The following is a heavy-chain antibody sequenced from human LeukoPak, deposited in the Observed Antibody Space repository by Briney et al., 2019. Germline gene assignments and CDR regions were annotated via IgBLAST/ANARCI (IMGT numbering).Heavy chain of an antibody. CDR1: GYTFSNYY. D-gene: IGHD3-22*01. J-gene: IGHJ4*02. CDR2: INPSGGYT. V-gene: IGHV1-46*01. CDR3: ARQEDISGYYYYY. Sequence: GASVKVSCKASGYTFSNYYMHWVRQAPGQGLEWMGIINPSGGYTTYAQKFQGRVTMTRDTSTSTVSMELSSLRSEDTAVYFCARQEDISGYYYYYWGQGTLVTVSS.